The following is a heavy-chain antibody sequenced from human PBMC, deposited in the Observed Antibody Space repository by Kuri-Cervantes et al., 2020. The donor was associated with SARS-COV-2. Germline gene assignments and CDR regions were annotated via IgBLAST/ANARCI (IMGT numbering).Heavy chain of an antibody. CDR2: ISAYNGNT. D-gene: IGHD2-2*01. CDR3: ARSLVVPAANWFDP. V-gene: IGHV1-18*01. J-gene: IGHJ5*02. Sequence: ASVKVSCKASGYTFTSYGISWVRQAPGQGLEWMGWISAYNGNTNYAQKLHGRVTMTTDTSTSTAYMELRRLRSDVTAVYYCARSLVVPAANWFDPWGQGTLVTVSS. CDR1: GYTFTSYG.